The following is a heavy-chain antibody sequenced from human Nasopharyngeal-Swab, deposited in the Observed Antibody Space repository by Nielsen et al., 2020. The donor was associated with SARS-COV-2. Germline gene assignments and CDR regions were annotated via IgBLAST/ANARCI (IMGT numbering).Heavy chain of an antibody. CDR3: ARSRVPGVFSVTASWYFDL. Sequence: WIRQPPGQGLAWVSVIYSGGSRHYADSVKGRFTISRDNSKNALYLQMNSLRAEDTAVYYCARSRVPGVFSVTASWYFDLWGRGTLVTVSS. J-gene: IGHJ2*01. CDR2: IYSGGSR. D-gene: IGHD2-21*02. V-gene: IGHV3-53*01.